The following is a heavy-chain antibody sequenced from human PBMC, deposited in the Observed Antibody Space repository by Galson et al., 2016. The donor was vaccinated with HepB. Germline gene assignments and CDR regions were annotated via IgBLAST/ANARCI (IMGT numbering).Heavy chain of an antibody. CDR2: ISYDGGDK. Sequence: SLRLSCAAPGFTFSRYGMHWVRQAPGKGLEWVAVISYDGGDKHYADSVKGRFTVSRDNSKSTLFLQMNSLRVEDTAVYYCAKLDCGRDCPRDDWGQGTLVTVSS. D-gene: IGHD2-21*02. V-gene: IGHV3-30*19. CDR3: AKLDCGRDCPRDD. CDR1: GFTFSRYG. J-gene: IGHJ4*02.